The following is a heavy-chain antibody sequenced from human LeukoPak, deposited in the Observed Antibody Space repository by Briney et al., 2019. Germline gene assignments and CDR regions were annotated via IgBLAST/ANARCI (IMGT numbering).Heavy chain of an antibody. V-gene: IGHV4-4*02. D-gene: IGHD3-9*01. CDR3: ARGGVWLPAV. J-gene: IGHJ4*02. Sequence: SGTLSLTCAVSGGSLSNDQWWSWVRQAPGKGLEWIGEINHSGSANYNPSLGSRVAMSIEKSKDQFSLNLSSVTAADTAIYYRARGGVWLPAVWGQGALVTVSS. CDR2: INHSGSA. CDR1: GGSLSNDQW.